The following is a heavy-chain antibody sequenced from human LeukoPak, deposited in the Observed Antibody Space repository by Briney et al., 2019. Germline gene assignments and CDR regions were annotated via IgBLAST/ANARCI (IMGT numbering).Heavy chain of an antibody. CDR1: GFTFSRNG. CDR3: ARDRRREKYYYDSSGYWGAFDI. J-gene: IGHJ3*02. V-gene: IGHV3-66*01. CDR2: IYSGGST. D-gene: IGHD3-22*01. Sequence: GRSLRLSCAASGFTFSRNGMHWVRQAPGKGLEWVSVIYSGGSTYYADSVKGRFTISRDNSKNTLYLQMNSLRAEDTAVYYCARDRRREKYYYDSSGYWGAFDIWGQGTMVTVSS.